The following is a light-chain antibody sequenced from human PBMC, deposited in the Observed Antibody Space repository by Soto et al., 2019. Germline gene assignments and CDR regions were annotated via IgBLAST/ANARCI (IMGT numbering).Light chain of an antibody. V-gene: IGKV3D-15*01. CDR2: DAS. J-gene: IGKJ3*01. Sequence: ASQSVSNYLAWYHQKPGQATRLLIYDASNRATDIPARFSGSGSGTDFTLTISSLQAEDVAVYYCQQYYSTPLTFGPGTKVDIK. CDR3: QQYYSTPLT. CDR1: QSVSNY.